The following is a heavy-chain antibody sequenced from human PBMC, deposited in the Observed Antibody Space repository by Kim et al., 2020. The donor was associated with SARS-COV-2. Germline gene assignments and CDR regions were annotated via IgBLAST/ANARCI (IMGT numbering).Heavy chain of an antibody. CDR3: AKDHDIAVAGTGWYFDL. Sequence: VKGRFTSTRDNAKNSLYLQMNSLRAEDTALYYCAKDHDIAVAGTGWYFDLWGRGTLVTVSS. D-gene: IGHD6-19*01. J-gene: IGHJ2*01. V-gene: IGHV3-9*01.